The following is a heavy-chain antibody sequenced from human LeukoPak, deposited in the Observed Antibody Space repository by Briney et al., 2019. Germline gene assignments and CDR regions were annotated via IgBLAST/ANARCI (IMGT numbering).Heavy chain of an antibody. V-gene: IGHV3-53*01. CDR2: IYSGGNT. CDR1: GFAVSNNY. Sequence: GGSLRLSCAASGFAVSNNYMSWVRQAPGKGLECVSVIYSGGNTFYIDSVKGRFTISRDNSKNTLYLEMNTLRPEDTAVYYCTRDLGGVGGWGQGTLVTVSS. CDR3: TRDLGGVGG. J-gene: IGHJ1*01. D-gene: IGHD2-8*02.